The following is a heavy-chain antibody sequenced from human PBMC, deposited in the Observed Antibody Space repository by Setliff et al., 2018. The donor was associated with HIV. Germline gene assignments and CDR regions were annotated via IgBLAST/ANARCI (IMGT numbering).Heavy chain of an antibody. CDR3: ARRADWFDL. CDR2: MNPDSGNT. J-gene: IGHJ5*02. CDR1: GGTFNSYA. Sequence: ASVKVSCKTSGGTFNSYAIYWVRQTTGQGLEWMGWMNPDSGNTGYAQKFQGRVTMTRNTSISTAYMDLSSLRPDDTAVYFCARRADWFDLWGQGTLVTVSS. V-gene: IGHV1-8*02.